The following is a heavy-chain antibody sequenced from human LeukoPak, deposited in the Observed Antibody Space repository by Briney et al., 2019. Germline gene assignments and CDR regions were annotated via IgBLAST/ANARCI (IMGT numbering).Heavy chain of an antibody. D-gene: IGHD6-6*01. Sequence: PSETLSLTCTVSGGSISSYYWSWIRQPPGKGLEWIGYIYTSGSTNYNPFLKSRVTISVDTSKNQFSLKLSSVTAADTAVYYCASAYSSSSVDYWGQGTLVTVSS. CDR2: IYTSGST. CDR3: ASAYSSSSVDY. J-gene: IGHJ4*02. V-gene: IGHV4-4*09. CDR1: GGSISSYY.